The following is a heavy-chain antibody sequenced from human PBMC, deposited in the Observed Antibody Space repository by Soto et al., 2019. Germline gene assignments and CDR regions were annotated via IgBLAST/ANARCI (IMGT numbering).Heavy chain of an antibody. J-gene: IGHJ4*02. V-gene: IGHV3-15*07. CDR1: GFTFSSAW. CDR2: IRSQSDGGTT. CDR3: TTDSHYTGIPVRFDY. D-gene: IGHD1-1*01. Sequence: EVQLVESGGGLVEPGGSLRLSCVGSGFTFSSAWINWVRQSPGKGLEWVGRIRSQSDGGTTDFAASVTGRFASARDDSTHTMYLQMNRLRMEDTAVYYCTTDSHYTGIPVRFDYGGLGTLVTVSS.